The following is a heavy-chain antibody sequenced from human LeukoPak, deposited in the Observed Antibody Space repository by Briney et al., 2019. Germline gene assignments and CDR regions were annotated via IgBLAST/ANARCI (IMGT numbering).Heavy chain of an antibody. CDR1: GFTFSSYV. CDR3: AQEKKWQLPGY. CDR2: ISGFGGST. V-gene: IGHV3-23*01. J-gene: IGHJ4*02. Sequence: PGGSLRLSCAASGFTFSSYVMTWVRQAPGKGPEWVSTISGFGGSTFYADSVKGRFTISRDNTKNTLYLQRNSLRPEDTAVYYCAQEKKWQLPGYWGQGTLVTVSP. D-gene: IGHD1-26*01.